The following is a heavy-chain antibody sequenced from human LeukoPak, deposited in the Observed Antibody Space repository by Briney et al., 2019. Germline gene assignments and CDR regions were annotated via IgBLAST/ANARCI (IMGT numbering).Heavy chain of an antibody. CDR1: GGSISSYY. Sequence: PSETLSLTCTVSGGSISSYYWSWIRQPPGKGLEWIGYIYYGGNTNYNPSLKSRVTISIDTPKNQFSLRLSSVTAADTAIYYCASTSIAAAGNLQYWGQGTLVTVSS. J-gene: IGHJ4*02. CDR2: IYYGGNT. CDR3: ASTSIAAAGNLQY. D-gene: IGHD6-13*01. V-gene: IGHV4-59*08.